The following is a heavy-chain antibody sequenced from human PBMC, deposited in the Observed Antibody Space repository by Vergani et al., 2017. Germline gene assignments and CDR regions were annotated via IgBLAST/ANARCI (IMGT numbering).Heavy chain of an antibody. D-gene: IGHD1-1*01. J-gene: IGHJ4*02. CDR3: ARHTTYTDS. CDR2: IYPADSDT. CDR1: EYSFGNYW. V-gene: IGHV5-51*01. Sequence: EVELVQSGPEMRKPGESLKISCKGSEYSFGNYWMGWVRQMPGKGLEWMGIIYPADSDTRYSPSFQRQVTISADKSISTAFLQWDSLKASDTALYYCARHTTYTDSWGQGTLVTVSS.